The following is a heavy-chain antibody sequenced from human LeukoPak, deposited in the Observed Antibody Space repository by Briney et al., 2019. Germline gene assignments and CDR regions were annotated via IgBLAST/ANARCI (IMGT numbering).Heavy chain of an antibody. J-gene: IGHJ3*02. Sequence: PSETLSLTCTVSGGSINSGNHYWSWIRQPAGKGLEWIGHIYSSGSTNYNPSLKSRVTISVDTSKNQFSLKLSSVTAADTAVYYCARGQRGGSYCPTNAFDIWGQGTMVTVSS. CDR2: IYSSGST. CDR1: GGSINSGNHY. V-gene: IGHV4-61*10. CDR3: ARGQRGGSYCPTNAFDI. D-gene: IGHD1-26*01.